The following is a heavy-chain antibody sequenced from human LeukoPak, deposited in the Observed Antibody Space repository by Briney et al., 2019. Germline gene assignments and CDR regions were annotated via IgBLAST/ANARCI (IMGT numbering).Heavy chain of an antibody. V-gene: IGHV3-73*01. Sequence: GGSLRLSCAASGFTFSGSAMHWVRQASGRGLEWVGRIRSKANNYATAYTASVKGRFTISRDDSKNTAYLQMNSLTAEDTAVYYCTTFYSRLTDYWGQGTVVTVSS. CDR3: TTFYSRLTDY. J-gene: IGHJ4*02. D-gene: IGHD2/OR15-2a*01. CDR2: IRSKANNYAT. CDR1: GFTFSGSA.